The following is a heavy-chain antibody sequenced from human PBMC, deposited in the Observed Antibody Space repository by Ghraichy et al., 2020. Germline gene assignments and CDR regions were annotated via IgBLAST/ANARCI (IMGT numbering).Heavy chain of an antibody. CDR1: GGSFSGYY. Sequence: SQTLSLTCAVYGGSFSGYYWSWIRQHPGKGLERIGEINHSGSTNYNPSLKSRVTISVDTSKNQFSLKLSSVTAADTAVYYCARGLCSGGSCYGHNWFDPWGQGTLVTVSS. CDR2: INHSGST. J-gene: IGHJ5*02. V-gene: IGHV4-34*01. D-gene: IGHD2-15*01. CDR3: ARGLCSGGSCYGHNWFDP.